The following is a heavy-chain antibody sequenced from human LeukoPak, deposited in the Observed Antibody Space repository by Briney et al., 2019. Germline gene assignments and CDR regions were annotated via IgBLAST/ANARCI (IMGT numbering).Heavy chain of an antibody. Sequence: GGSLRLSCAASGFTFSSYAMSWVRQAPGKGLEWVPAISGSGGSTYYADSVKGRFTISRDNSKNTLYLQMNSLRAEDTAVYYCAKEPKSYPIYPWFDPWGQGTLVTVSS. J-gene: IGHJ5*02. D-gene: IGHD1-26*01. CDR2: ISGSGGST. CDR1: GFTFSSYA. CDR3: AKEPKSYPIYPWFDP. V-gene: IGHV3-23*01.